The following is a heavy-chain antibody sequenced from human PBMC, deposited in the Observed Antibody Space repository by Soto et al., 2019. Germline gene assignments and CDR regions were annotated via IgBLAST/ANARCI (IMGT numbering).Heavy chain of an antibody. D-gene: IGHD2-2*01. CDR1: VVNVSNYY. CDR3: AGVPGHL. V-gene: IGHV3-53*01. Sequence: SCEPCVVNVSNYYMRWVRQAPGKGLEWVSVIYSGGNTYFADSVKGRFTISRDNSKNTLYLQMNSLRAEDTAVYYCAGVPGHLWGQGTLGTVSS. J-gene: IGHJ4*02. CDR2: IYSGGNT.